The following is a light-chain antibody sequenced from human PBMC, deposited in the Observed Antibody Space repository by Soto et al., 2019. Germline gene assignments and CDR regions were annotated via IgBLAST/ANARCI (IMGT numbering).Light chain of an antibody. CDR3: QQFDTSPYT. CDR1: QSVSRY. J-gene: IGKJ2*01. CDR2: GAS. Sequence: VLTQSPGTLSSSPGERATLSCWASQSVSRYLVWYQQKPGQAPRLLIYGASSRASGIPDRFSGSGSGTDFTLTINRLGPEDSAVYYCQQFDTSPYTFGQGTKLEIK. V-gene: IGKV3-20*01.